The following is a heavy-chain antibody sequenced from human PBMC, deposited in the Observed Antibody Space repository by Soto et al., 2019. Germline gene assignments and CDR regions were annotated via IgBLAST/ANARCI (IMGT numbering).Heavy chain of an antibody. J-gene: IGHJ6*02. CDR3: ARESGWYYYGMDV. CDR2: IYSGGST. CDR1: GFTVSSNY. V-gene: IGHV3-53*01. Sequence: PGGSLRLSCAASGFTVSSNYMSWVRQAPGKGLEWVSVIYSGGSTYYADSVKGRFTISRDNSKNTLYLQMNSLRAEDTAVYYCARESGWYYYGMDVWGQGTTVIVSS. D-gene: IGHD6-19*01.